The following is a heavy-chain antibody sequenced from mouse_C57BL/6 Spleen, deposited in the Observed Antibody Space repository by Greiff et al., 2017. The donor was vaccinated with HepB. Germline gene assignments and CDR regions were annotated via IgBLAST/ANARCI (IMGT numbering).Heavy chain of an antibody. J-gene: IGHJ1*03. D-gene: IGHD2-2*01. V-gene: IGHV2-2*01. CDR3: ARNWDGYDGYFDV. Sequence: HVQLKESGPGLVQPSQSLSITCTVSGFSLTSYGVHWVRQSPGKGLEWLGVIWSGGSTDYNAAFISRLSISKDNSKSQVFFKMNSLQADDTAIYYCARNWDGYDGYFDVWGTGTTVTVSS. CDR1: GFSLTSYG. CDR2: IWSGGST.